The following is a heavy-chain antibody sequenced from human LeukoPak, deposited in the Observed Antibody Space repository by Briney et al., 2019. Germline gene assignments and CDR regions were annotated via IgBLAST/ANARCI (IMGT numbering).Heavy chain of an antibody. J-gene: IGHJ4*02. CDR2: IYPGDSDT. V-gene: IGHV5-51*01. D-gene: IGHD3-22*01. CDR3: ARYPENYYDVTGYFDL. Sequence: GESLKISCQGSGYSFTSYWIGWVRQMPGKGLEWMGIIYPGDSDTRYSPSFQGQVTISADRSISTAYLQWSSLKASDTAIYYCARYPENYYDVTGYFDLWGQGTLVTVSS. CDR1: GYSFTSYW.